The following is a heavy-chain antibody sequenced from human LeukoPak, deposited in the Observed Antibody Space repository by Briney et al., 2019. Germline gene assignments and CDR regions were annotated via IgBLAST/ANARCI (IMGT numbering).Heavy chain of an antibody. J-gene: IGHJ4*02. CDR3: AKFQANYYDSSGYGCFDY. CDR2: ISGSGGST. Sequence: GGSLRLSCAASGFTFSSYAMSWVRQAPGRGLEWVSVISGSGGSTYYADSVKGRFTISRDYSKSTLYLQMNSLRAEDTAVYYCAKFQANYYDSSGYGCFDYWGQGVLVTVSS. CDR1: GFTFSSYA. V-gene: IGHV3-23*01. D-gene: IGHD3-22*01.